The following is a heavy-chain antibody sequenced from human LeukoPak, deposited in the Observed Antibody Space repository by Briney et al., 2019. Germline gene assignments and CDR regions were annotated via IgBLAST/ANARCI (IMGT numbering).Heavy chain of an antibody. Sequence: SGGSLRLSCAASGFPFSSYGMHWVRQAPGKGLEWVAFIRYDGTKTNYAESVRGRFTISRDNSKNTLYLQMNSLRADDTAVFYCAKDGVILAPGESWYMDVWGSGTPVTVSS. CDR2: IRYDGTKT. V-gene: IGHV3-30*02. J-gene: IGHJ6*03. CDR1: GFPFSSYG. D-gene: IGHD3-10*01. CDR3: AKDGVILAPGESWYMDV.